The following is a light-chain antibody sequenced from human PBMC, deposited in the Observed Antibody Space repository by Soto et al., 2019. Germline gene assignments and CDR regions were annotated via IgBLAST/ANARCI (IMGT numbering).Light chain of an antibody. V-gene: IGKV2-28*01. Sequence: DIVMTQSPLSLPVTPGEPASISCESSQSLLYSNGYNYLDWYLQKPGQSPQLLIYLGSTRASGVPDRFSGSGSGTSFTLKISRVEAGDVGVYYCMQSLQTPLTFGGGTKVEFK. CDR1: QSLLYSNGYNY. CDR3: MQSLQTPLT. CDR2: LGS. J-gene: IGKJ4*01.